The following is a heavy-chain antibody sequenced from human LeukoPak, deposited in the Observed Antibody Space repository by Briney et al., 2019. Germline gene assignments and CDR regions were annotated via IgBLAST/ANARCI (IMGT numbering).Heavy chain of an antibody. CDR1: GYTFTSYD. CDR3: ARVRGSSSWSKHSYYYYYMDV. CDR2: MNPNSGNI. D-gene: IGHD6-13*01. Sequence: ASVKVSCTASGYTFTSYDINWVRQATGQGLEWMGWMNPNSGNIGYAQKLQGRVTITRNTSISTAYMELSSLRSEDTAVYYCARVRGSSSWSKHSYYYYYMDVWGKGTTVTVSS. V-gene: IGHV1-8*03. J-gene: IGHJ6*03.